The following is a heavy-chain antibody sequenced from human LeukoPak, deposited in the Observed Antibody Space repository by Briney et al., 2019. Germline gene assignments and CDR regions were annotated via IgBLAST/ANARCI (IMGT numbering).Heavy chain of an antibody. CDR3: ARSHYYDSSGYDPYFDY. J-gene: IGHJ4*02. CDR1: GGSFSGYY. Sequence: SETLSLTCAVYGGSFSGYYWSWIRQPPGKGLEWIGEINHSGSTNYNPSLKSRVTTSVDTSKNQFSLKLSSVTAADTAVYYCARSHYYDSSGYDPYFDYWGQGTLVTVSS. V-gene: IGHV4-34*01. CDR2: INHSGST. D-gene: IGHD3-22*01.